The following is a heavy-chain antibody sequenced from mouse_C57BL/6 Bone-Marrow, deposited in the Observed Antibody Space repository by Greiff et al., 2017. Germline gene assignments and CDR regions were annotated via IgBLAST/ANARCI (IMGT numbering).Heavy chain of an antibody. CDR3: ARDGNWAYWYFDV. J-gene: IGHJ1*03. CDR2: IDPSDSYT. Sequence: VKLMESGAELVKPGASVKLSCTASGYTFTSYWMQWVKQRPGQGLEWIGEIDPSDSYTNYNQKFKGKATLTVDTSSSTAYMQLSSLTSEDSAVYYCARDGNWAYWYFDVWGTGTTVTVSS. CDR1: GYTFTSYW. V-gene: IGHV1-50*01. D-gene: IGHD2-1*01.